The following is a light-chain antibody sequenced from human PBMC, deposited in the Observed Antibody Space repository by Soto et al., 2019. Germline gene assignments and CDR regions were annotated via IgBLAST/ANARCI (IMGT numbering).Light chain of an antibody. CDR1: SGDVGGSNY. Sequence: QSVLTQPASVSGSPGQSITISCTGTSGDVGGSNYVSWYQQHPGKAPKLMIYEVTYRPSGVSNRFSGSKSGNTASLTISGLQAEDEADYYCSSYAGSNTLGVFGGGTKLTVL. V-gene: IGLV2-14*03. CDR2: EVT. CDR3: SSYAGSNTLGV. J-gene: IGLJ3*02.